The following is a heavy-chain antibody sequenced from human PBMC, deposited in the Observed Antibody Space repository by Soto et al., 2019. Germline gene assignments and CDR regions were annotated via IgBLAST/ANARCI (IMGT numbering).Heavy chain of an antibody. CDR2: IIPIFGTA. J-gene: IGHJ4*02. D-gene: IGHD3-3*01. Sequence: GASVKVSCKASGGTFSSYAISWVRQAPGQGLEWMGGIIPIFGTANYAQKFQGRVTITADESTSTAYMELSSLRSEDTAVYYCARVYYDFWSGFINDYWGQGTLVTVSS. CDR1: GGTFSSYA. CDR3: ARVYYDFWSGFINDY. V-gene: IGHV1-69*13.